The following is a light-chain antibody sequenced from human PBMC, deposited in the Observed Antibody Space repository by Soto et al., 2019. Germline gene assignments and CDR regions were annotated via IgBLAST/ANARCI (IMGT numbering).Light chain of an antibody. CDR1: QSVGSN. V-gene: IGKV3-15*01. CDR2: GAS. CDR3: QLYNNWWT. Sequence: EIVMTQSPATLSVSPGERATLSCRASQSVGSNLAWYQQKPGQAPRLLIYGASTRATGIPARFSGSGSGTEFTLTISSLQSEDFAVYYCQLYNNWWTFGQGTKVEIK. J-gene: IGKJ1*01.